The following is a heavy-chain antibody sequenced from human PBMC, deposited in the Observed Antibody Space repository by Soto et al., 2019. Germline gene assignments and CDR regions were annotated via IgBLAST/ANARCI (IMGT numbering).Heavy chain of an antibody. V-gene: IGHV3-23*01. Sequence: EVQLLESGGGLVQRGGSLRVSCAASGFTFRNFVMSWVRQAPGKGLEWVSAIRGSGGETFYADSVKGRFTISRDNSRNTLYLQMNSLRDEDTALYFCAQDRGWGVVSPSHDYWGRGTLVTVSS. J-gene: IGHJ4*02. CDR2: IRGSGGET. CDR3: AQDRGWGVVSPSHDY. D-gene: IGHD2-21*01. CDR1: GFTFRNFV.